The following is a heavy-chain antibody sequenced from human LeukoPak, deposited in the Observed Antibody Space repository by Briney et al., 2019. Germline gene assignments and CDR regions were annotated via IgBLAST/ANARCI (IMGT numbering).Heavy chain of an antibody. D-gene: IGHD3-22*01. V-gene: IGHV1-8*01. CDR3: ARHYYDSSGYPTLYYYMDV. Sequence: ASVKVSCKASGYTFTSYDINWVRQATGQGLEWMGWMNPNSGNTGYAQKFQGRVTMTRNTSISTAYMELSSLRSEDTAVYYCARHYYDSSGYPTLYYYMDVGGKGTTVTVSS. CDR1: GYTFTSYD. J-gene: IGHJ6*03. CDR2: MNPNSGNT.